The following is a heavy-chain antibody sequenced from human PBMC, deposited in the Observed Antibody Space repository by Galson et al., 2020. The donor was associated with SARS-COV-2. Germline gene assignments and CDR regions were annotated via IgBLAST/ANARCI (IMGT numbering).Heavy chain of an antibody. CDR3: ARSRLYGSGTYYKDYYYYGMDV. CDR1: GGSISSYC. J-gene: IGHJ6*02. Sequence: SETLSLTCTVSGGSISSYCWSWIRQSPGKGLEWIGYIYDSGSTNYNPSLKSRVTISVDTSKNQLFLKVNSVTAADTAVYYCARSRLYGSGTYYKDYYYYGMDVCGQGTTVTVSS. V-gene: IGHV4-59*01. CDR2: IYDSGST. D-gene: IGHD3-10*01.